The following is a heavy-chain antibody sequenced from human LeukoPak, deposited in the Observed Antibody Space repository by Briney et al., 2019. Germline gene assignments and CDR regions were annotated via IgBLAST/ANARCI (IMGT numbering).Heavy chain of an antibody. CDR1: GYTFTGYY. CDR3: ARDLKSSTSCASGY. CDR2: INPNSGGT. V-gene: IGHV1-2*02. Sequence: ASVKVSCKASGYTFTGYYMHWVRQAPGQGLEWMGWINPNSGGTNYAQKFQGRVTMTRDTSISTAYMELSRQRSDDTAVYYCARDLKSSTSCASGYWGQGTLVTVSS. J-gene: IGHJ4*02. D-gene: IGHD2-2*01.